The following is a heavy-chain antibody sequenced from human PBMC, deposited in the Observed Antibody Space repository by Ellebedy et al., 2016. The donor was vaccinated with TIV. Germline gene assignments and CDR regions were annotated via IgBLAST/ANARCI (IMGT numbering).Heavy chain of an antibody. CDR1: GYTVSRNA. Sequence: ASVKVSCKASGYTVSRNAMHWVRQAPGQRLEWMGWIAAGSDNTKYSQKFQGRVTITRDTSASTAYMELSSLRSEDTAVYYCAREYDFWGGNAFDIWGQGTMVTVSS. D-gene: IGHD3-3*01. CDR2: IAAGSDNT. CDR3: AREYDFWGGNAFDI. J-gene: IGHJ3*02. V-gene: IGHV1-3*01.